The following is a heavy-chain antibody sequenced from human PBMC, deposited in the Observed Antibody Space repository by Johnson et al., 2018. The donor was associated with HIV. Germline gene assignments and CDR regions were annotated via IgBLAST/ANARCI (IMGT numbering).Heavy chain of an antibody. D-gene: IGHD6-13*01. V-gene: IGHV3-9*01. J-gene: IGHJ3*02. CDR1: GFTFDDYA. CDR2: ISWNSGSI. Sequence: VQLVESGGGLVQPGRSLRLSCAASGFTFDDYAMHWVRQAPGKGLEWVSGISWNSGSIDYADSVKARFTISRDNAKNSLYLQMNSLRAEDTAVYYCARDDLGNPFSSYDAFDIWGQGTMVTVSS. CDR3: ARDDLGNPFSSYDAFDI.